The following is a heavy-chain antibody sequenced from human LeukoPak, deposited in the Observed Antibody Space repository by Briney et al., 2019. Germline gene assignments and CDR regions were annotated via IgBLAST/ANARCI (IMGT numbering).Heavy chain of an antibody. J-gene: IGHJ4*02. CDR2: IYHSGST. D-gene: IGHD3-3*01. CDR1: GYSISSGYY. V-gene: IGHV4-38-2*01. CDR3: ATFGLDAWSGSDY. Sequence: SGTLSLTCAVSGYSISSGYYWGWIRQPPGKGLEWIGSIYHSGSTYYNPSLKSRVTISVDTSKNQFSLKLSSVTAADTAVYYCATFGLDAWSGSDYWGQGTLVTVSS.